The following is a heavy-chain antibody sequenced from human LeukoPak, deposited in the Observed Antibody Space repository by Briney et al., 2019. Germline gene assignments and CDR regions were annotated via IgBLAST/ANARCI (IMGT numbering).Heavy chain of an antibody. CDR3: APGRWLNSPPDY. CDR1: GFTFSSYA. CDR2: ISYDGSNK. D-gene: IGHD5-12*01. Sequence: GRSLRLSCAASGFTFSSYAMHWVRQAPGKGLEWVAVISYDGSNKYYADSVKGRFTISRDNSKNTLYLQMNSLRAEDTAVYYCAPGRWLNSPPDYWGQGTLVTVSS. J-gene: IGHJ4*02. V-gene: IGHV3-30-3*01.